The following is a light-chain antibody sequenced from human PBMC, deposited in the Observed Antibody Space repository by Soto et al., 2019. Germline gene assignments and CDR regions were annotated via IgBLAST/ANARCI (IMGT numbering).Light chain of an antibody. Sequence: EIVLTQSPGTLSLSPGERATLSCRASQSVSNNYLAWYQQKPGQAPRLLIYGASNRATGIPDRFSGSGSGTDFTLTISRLEPEDFAVYYCQQRSDSPLTFGGGTKVDIK. CDR1: QSVSNNY. CDR3: QQRSDSPLT. J-gene: IGKJ4*01. V-gene: IGKV3D-20*02. CDR2: GAS.